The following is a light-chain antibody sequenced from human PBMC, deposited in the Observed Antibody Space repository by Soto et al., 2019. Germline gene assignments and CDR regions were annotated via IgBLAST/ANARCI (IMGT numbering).Light chain of an antibody. V-gene: IGKV1-5*03. CDR2: KAS. J-gene: IGKJ3*01. Sequence: DIQMTQSPSTLSASVGDRDTITCRASQSISSWLAWYQQKPGKAPKLLIYKASSLESGVPSRFSGSGSGTEFTLTISSLQPDDLATYYCQQYNSYSTFGPGTKVDIK. CDR3: QQYNSYST. CDR1: QSISSW.